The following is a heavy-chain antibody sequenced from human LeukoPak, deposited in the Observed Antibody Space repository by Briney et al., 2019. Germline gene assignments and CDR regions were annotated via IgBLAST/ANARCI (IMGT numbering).Heavy chain of an antibody. V-gene: IGHV4-59*01. J-gene: IGHJ3*02. Sequence: TSETLSLTCTVSGGSISSYYWSWIRQPPGKGLEWIGYIYYSGSTNYNPSLKSRVTISVDTSKNQFSLKLSSVTAADTAVYYCARDCEGYCSSTSWGAFDIWGQGTMVTVSS. CDR3: ARDCEGYCSSTSWGAFDI. CDR2: IYYSGST. CDR1: GGSISSYY. D-gene: IGHD2-2*01.